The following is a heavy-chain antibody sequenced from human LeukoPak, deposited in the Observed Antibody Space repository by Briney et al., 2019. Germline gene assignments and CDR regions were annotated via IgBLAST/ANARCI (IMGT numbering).Heavy chain of an antibody. CDR2: IYTSGST. V-gene: IGHV4-61*02. D-gene: IGHD3-22*01. J-gene: IGHJ4*02. Sequence: SETLSLTCTVSGGSISSGSYYWSWIRQPAGKGLEWIGRIYTSGSTNYNPSLKSRVTISVDTSKNQFSLKLSSVTAADTAVYYCARASRSSGYYYYFDYWGQGTLVTVSS. CDR1: GGSISSGSYY. CDR3: ARASRSSGYYYYFDY.